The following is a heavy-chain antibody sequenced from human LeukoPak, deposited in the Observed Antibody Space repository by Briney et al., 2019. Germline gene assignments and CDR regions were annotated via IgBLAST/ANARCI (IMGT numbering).Heavy chain of an antibody. Sequence: SETLSLTCTVSGGSINNYYWSWVRQTPGKGLECIGYIYYTGSTNYNPSLKSRITMSVDTSTNQFSLKLSSVTAADTAVYYCARLSSGSNPPFDYWGQGTLVTVSS. CDR3: ARLSSGSNPPFDY. D-gene: IGHD3-22*01. J-gene: IGHJ4*02. CDR2: IYYTGST. CDR1: GGSINNYY. V-gene: IGHV4-59*08.